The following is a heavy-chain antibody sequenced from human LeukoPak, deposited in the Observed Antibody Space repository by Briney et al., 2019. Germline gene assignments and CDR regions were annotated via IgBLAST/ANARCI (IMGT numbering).Heavy chain of an antibody. V-gene: IGHV4-61*02. Sequence: SETLSLTCTVSGGSISSGSYYWSWIRQPAGKGLEWIGRIYTSGSTNYNPSLKRRVTISVDTSKNQFSLKLSSVTAADTAAYYCARELITMVRDDAFDIWGQGTMVTVSS. CDR1: GGSISSGSYY. CDR2: IYTSGST. J-gene: IGHJ3*02. CDR3: ARELITMVRDDAFDI. D-gene: IGHD3-10*01.